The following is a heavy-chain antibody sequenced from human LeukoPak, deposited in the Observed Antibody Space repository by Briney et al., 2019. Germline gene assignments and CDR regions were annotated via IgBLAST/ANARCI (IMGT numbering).Heavy chain of an antibody. Sequence: ASVKVSCTVSGYTLTELSMHWVRQAPGKGLEWMGGFDPEDGEAIYAQKFQGRVTMTEDTSTDTAYMELSSLRSEDTAVYYCATDSPVVVPAAPSDYWGQGTLVTVSS. V-gene: IGHV1-24*01. CDR2: FDPEDGEA. J-gene: IGHJ4*02. D-gene: IGHD2-2*01. CDR3: ATDSPVVVPAAPSDY. CDR1: GYTLTELS.